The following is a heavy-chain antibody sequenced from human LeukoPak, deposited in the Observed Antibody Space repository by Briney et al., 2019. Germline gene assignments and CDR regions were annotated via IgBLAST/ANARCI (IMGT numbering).Heavy chain of an antibody. V-gene: IGHV1-8*01. CDR1: GYTFTSYD. Sequence: ASVKVSCKASGYTFTSYDINWVRQATGQGLEWMGWMNPSSGNTGYAQKFQGRVTMTRNTSISTAYMELSSLRSEDTAVYYCARLSVLRFLEWLLRLGNYYYYMDVWGKGTTVTVSS. D-gene: IGHD3-3*01. J-gene: IGHJ6*03. CDR3: ARLSVLRFLEWLLRLGNYYYYMDV. CDR2: MNPSSGNT.